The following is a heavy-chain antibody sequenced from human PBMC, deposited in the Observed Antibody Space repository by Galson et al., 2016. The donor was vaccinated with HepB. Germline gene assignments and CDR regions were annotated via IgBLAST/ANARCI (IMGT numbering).Heavy chain of an antibody. J-gene: IGHJ4*02. CDR1: GGSFSAYQ. CDR3: ARLSNGWIRFDS. CDR2: INHSGYT. D-gene: IGHD6-19*01. Sequence: SETLSLTCVVDGGSFSAYQWAWIRQSPGRGLEWIGEINHSGYTNYNPSLGSRVTISIDTSRNQFSLRMTSVTAADTAFYYCARLSNGWIRFDSWGQGPLVTVSS. V-gene: IGHV4-34*01.